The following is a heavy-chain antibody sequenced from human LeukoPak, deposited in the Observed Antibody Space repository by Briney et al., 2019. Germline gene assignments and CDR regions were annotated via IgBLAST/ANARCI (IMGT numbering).Heavy chain of an antibody. V-gene: IGHV4-39*07. CDR3: ARSSSGYLSVGEDY. CDR1: GGSITTRSYY. Sequence: SETLSLTCTVSGGSITTRSYYWGWIRQPPGQGLEWIGSIRYSGTTYHNPSLKSRLSMSIDTSKNHFSLKLSSVTAADTAVYYCARSSSGYLSVGEDYWGQGTLVTVSS. CDR2: IRYSGTT. J-gene: IGHJ4*02. D-gene: IGHD3-22*01.